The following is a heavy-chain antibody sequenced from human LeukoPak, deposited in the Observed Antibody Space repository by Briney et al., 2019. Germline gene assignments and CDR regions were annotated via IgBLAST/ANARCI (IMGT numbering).Heavy chain of an antibody. Sequence: GGSLRLSCAASGFTFSSYAMSWVRQAPGKGLEWVSAISGSGGSTYYADSVKGRFTISRDNSKNTLYLQMNSLRAEDTAVYYCAKDRICSSTSCPGFFDYWGQGALVTVSS. V-gene: IGHV3-23*01. D-gene: IGHD2-2*01. CDR1: GFTFSSYA. J-gene: IGHJ4*02. CDR3: AKDRICSSTSCPGFFDY. CDR2: ISGSGGST.